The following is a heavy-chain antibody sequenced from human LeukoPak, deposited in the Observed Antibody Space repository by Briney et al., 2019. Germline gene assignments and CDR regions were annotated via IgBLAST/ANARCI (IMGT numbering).Heavy chain of an antibody. V-gene: IGHV3-30*03. CDR2: ISYDGSNK. Sequence: GGSLRLSCAASGFTFSSYGMHWVRQAPGKGLEWVAVISYDGSNKYYADSVKGRFTISRDNSKNTLYLQMNSLRAEDTAVYYCAIDLNSSGWLFDYWGQGTLVTVSS. CDR3: AIDLNSSGWLFDY. D-gene: IGHD6-19*01. CDR1: GFTFSSYG. J-gene: IGHJ4*02.